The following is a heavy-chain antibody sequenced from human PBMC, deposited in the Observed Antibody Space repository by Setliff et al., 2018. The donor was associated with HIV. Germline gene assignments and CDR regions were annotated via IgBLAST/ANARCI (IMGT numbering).Heavy chain of an antibody. CDR2: IIPLFGTT. CDR1: GGTVTTYS. V-gene: IGHV1-69*13. Sequence: RASVKVSCKASGGTVTTYSINWVRRAPGQGLEWMGGIIPLFGTTTYAQKFQGRVTITADQSTSTAYMELSSLRSEDTAMYYCARGRVAAVWAAWGQGTLVTVSS. D-gene: IGHD6-13*01. J-gene: IGHJ5*02. CDR3: ARGRVAAVWAA.